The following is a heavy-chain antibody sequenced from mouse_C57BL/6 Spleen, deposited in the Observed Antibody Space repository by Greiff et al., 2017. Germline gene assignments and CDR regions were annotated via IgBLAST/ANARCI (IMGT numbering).Heavy chain of an antibody. V-gene: IGHV5-6*02. CDR3: ARRWLLPFAY. D-gene: IGHD2-3*01. CDR2: ISSGGSYP. CDR1: GFTFSSYG. J-gene: IGHJ3*01. Sequence: EVKLMESGGDLVKPGGSLKLSCAASGFTFSSYGMSWVRQTPDKRLEWVATISSGGSYPYYPDSVKGRFTISRDNAKNTLYLQMSSLKSEDTAMYYCARRWLLPFAYWGQGTLVTVSA.